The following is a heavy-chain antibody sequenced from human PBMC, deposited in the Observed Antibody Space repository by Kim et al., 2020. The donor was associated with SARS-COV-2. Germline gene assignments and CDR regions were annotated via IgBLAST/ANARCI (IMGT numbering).Heavy chain of an antibody. CDR3: ARESFGDYAV. V-gene: IGHV3-48*02. D-gene: IGHD4-17*01. J-gene: IGHJ1*01. CDR2: ISTSGNTI. CDR1: GFTFSSYS. Sequence: GGSLRHSCAASGFTFSSYSMNWVRQAPGKGLEWVSYISTSGNTIYYADSMRGRFTISRDNDKNLLYLQIDSLRHEDTAVYYCARESFGDYAVWGQGTLVT.